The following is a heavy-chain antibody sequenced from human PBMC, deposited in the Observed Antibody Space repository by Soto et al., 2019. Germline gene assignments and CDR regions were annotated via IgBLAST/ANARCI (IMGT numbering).Heavy chain of an antibody. CDR1: GYTFTSFG. D-gene: IGHD2-15*01. CDR2: ISDYNGNT. V-gene: IGHV1-18*01. J-gene: IGHJ3*02. Sequence: QVQLVQSGAEVKKPGAAVKVSCKASGYTFTSFGISWVRQAPGQGLEWMGWISDYNGNTNYAENLQGRVTMTTDTSTSTAYMELRSLRSDDTAVYYCARDHRGGTDAFDIWGQGTMVTVSS. CDR3: ARDHRGGTDAFDI.